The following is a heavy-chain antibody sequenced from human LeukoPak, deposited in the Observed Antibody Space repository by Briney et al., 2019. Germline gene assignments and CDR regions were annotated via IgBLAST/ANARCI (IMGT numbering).Heavy chain of an antibody. CDR2: INPTGGST. CDR3: AGDNSVGDNAWWFDP. D-gene: IGHD1-26*01. CDR1: GYTFTSYY. J-gene: IGHJ5*02. V-gene: IGHV1-46*01. Sequence: ASVKVSCKASGYTFTSYYMHWVRQAPGQGLEWMGLINPTGGSTGYAQKFQGRVTMTRDMSTSTDHMELSSLRSEDTAIYYCAGDNSVGDNAWWFDPWGQGTLVTVSS.